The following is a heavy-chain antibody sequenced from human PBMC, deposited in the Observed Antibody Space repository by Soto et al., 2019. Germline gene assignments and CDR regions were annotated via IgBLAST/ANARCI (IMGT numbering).Heavy chain of an antibody. CDR2: IYHSGGT. CDR3: ARDSRSGYYLEY. Sequence: PSETLSLTCDVSGDSISSGGYSWNWIRQPPGKGLEWIGYIYHSGGTDYNPSLKSRVTITVDSSNNKFSLKLSSVTAAYTAVYYCARDSRSGYYLEYWGQGTLVTVSS. D-gene: IGHD3-22*01. CDR1: GDSISSGGYS. J-gene: IGHJ4*02. V-gene: IGHV4-30-2*01.